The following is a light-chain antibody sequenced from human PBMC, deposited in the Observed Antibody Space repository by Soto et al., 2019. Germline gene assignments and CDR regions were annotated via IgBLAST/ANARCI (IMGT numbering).Light chain of an antibody. CDR3: QQSYSSPRT. J-gene: IGKJ4*01. CDR2: GAS. Sequence: EIVLTQSPGTLSLSPGQRATLSCRASQSVSSSYLAWYQQKPGQAPRLLMYGASSRATGIPDRFSGSGSGTDFTLTINRLQPEDFATYYCQQSYSSPRTFGGGTKVEI. V-gene: IGKV3-20*01. CDR1: QSVSSSY.